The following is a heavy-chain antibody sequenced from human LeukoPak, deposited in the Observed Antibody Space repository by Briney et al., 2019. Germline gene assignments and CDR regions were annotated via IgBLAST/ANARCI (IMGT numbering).Heavy chain of an antibody. Sequence: GASVMVSCKASGYSFTNYGISWVRQAPGQGLEWMGWISAYNGNTKLAQKVQGRVILTTDTSTSTAYMELRSLRSDDTAVYYCARSLTGGDYIDSWGQGTLVTVSS. CDR1: GYSFTNYG. D-gene: IGHD3-10*01. V-gene: IGHV1-18*01. CDR3: ARSLTGGDYIDS. J-gene: IGHJ4*02. CDR2: ISAYNGNT.